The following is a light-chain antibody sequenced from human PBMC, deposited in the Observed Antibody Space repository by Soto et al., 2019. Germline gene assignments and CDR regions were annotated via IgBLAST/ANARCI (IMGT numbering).Light chain of an antibody. J-gene: IGKJ1*01. Sequence: DIQMTQSPSSLSASVGDRVTITCRASQSISSHLNWYQQKPGKAHKVLIFAASTLQSGVPSRFTGSGSGTDFTLTFSSLQPEDFATYFCQQSYSNSRTFGQGTKVGNQT. CDR1: QSISSH. V-gene: IGKV1-39*01. CDR2: AAS. CDR3: QQSYSNSRT.